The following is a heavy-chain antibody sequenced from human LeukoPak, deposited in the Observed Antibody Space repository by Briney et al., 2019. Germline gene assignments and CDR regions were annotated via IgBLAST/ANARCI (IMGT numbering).Heavy chain of an antibody. CDR1: GFTFSSYG. CDR2: ISYDGSNK. V-gene: IGHV3-30*18. J-gene: IGHJ6*02. D-gene: IGHD3-10*01. Sequence: GGSLRLSCAASGFTFSSYGMHWVRQAPAKGLEWVAVISYDGSNKYYADPVKGRFTISRGNSKNTLYLQMNSLRAEDTAVYYCAKSPHYGSGSYAYYYGMDVWGQGTTVTVSS. CDR3: AKSPHYGSGSYAYYYGMDV.